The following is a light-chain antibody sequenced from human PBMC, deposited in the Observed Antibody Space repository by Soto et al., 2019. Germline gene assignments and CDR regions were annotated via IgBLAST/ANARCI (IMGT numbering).Light chain of an antibody. V-gene: IGKV3-20*01. CDR2: GAS. CDR1: QSVSSSY. J-gene: IGKJ1*01. CDR3: QQYGSSPPT. Sequence: EIVLTQSPGTLSLSPGERATLSCRASQSVSSSYLAWYQRKPGQAPRLLIYGASSRATDIPITFSRSGSGTDFTVTITRLEPEDFAVYYCQQYGSSPPTFGQGTKVEIK.